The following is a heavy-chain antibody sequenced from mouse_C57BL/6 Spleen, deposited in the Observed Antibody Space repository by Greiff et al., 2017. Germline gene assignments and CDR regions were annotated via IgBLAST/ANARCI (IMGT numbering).Heavy chain of an antibody. Sequence: QVQLQQPGAELVRPGSSVKLSCKASGYTFTSYWMHWVKQRPIQGLAWIGNIDPSDSETHYNQKFKDKATLTVDKSSSTAYRQLSSLTSEDSAVYYCAITLPRPNWEFDYWGQGTTLTVSS. D-gene: IGHD4-1*01. CDR1: GYTFTSYW. CDR3: AITLPRPNWEFDY. CDR2: IDPSDSET. J-gene: IGHJ2*01. V-gene: IGHV1-52*01.